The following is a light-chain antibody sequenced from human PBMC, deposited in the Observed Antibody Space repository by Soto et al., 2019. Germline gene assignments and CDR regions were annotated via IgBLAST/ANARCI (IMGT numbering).Light chain of an antibody. Sequence: YELTQSPSVSVAPGQTARITCGGNNLGSKSVHWYQQKPGQAPVLVVYDNSDRPSGIPERYSGSNSGNTATLTISRVEAGDEADYYCQVWDSSSDHPREVFGGGTKLTVL. CDR2: DNS. V-gene: IGLV3-21*02. CDR3: QVWDSSSDHPREV. CDR1: NLGSKS. J-gene: IGLJ2*01.